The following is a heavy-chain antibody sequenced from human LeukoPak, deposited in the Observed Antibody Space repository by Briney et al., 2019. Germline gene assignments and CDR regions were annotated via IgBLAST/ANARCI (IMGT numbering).Heavy chain of an antibody. CDR1: GFTFSSYW. J-gene: IGHJ6*02. Sequence: GGSLRLSCAASGFTFSSYWMHWVRQAPGKGLVWVSRINSDGSSTSYGDSVKGRFTISRDNAKNTLYLQMNSLRAEDTAVYYCARGYCSSTSCYSYYYYGMDVWGQGTTVTASS. CDR3: ARGYCSSTSCYSYYYYGMDV. D-gene: IGHD2-2*01. V-gene: IGHV3-74*01. CDR2: INSDGSST.